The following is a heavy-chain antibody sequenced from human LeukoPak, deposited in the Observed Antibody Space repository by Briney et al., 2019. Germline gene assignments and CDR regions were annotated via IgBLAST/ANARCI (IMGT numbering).Heavy chain of an antibody. D-gene: IGHD1-26*01. CDR3: TRESGAFSPFGF. CDR1: GGSIITTNW. CDR2: VHLNGAT. J-gene: IGHJ3*01. Sequence: PSGTLSLTCGVSGGSIITTNWWSWVRQPPGKGLEWIGEVHLNGATNYNPSLESRVSMSIDKSKNQLSLKLSSVTAADTATYYCTRESGAFSPFGFWGQGTMVTVSS. V-gene: IGHV4-4*02.